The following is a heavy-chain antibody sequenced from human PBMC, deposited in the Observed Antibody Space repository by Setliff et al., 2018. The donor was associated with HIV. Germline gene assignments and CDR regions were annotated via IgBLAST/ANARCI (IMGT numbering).Heavy chain of an antibody. CDR2: IDDSGSI. D-gene: IGHD3-22*01. J-gene: IGHJ3*02. CDR1: TESLTRYD. V-gene: IGHV4-34*01. CDR3: AREDTTGYYSLSAFDI. Sequence: SETLSLTCAVYTESLTRYDWAWIRQSPEKGLEWIGEIDDSGSIIYNPSLQSRVTMSVNTSKNQFSLKLKSVTAADTAVYYCAREDTTGYYSLSAFDIWGQGTLVTVSS.